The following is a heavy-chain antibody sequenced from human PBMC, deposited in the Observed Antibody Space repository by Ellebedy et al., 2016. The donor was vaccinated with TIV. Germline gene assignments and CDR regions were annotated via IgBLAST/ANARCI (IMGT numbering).Heavy chain of an antibody. CDR1: GFTFSSYA. V-gene: IGHV3-23*01. D-gene: IGHD2-21*02. J-gene: IGHJ6*03. Sequence: GGSLRLXCAASGFTFSSYAMSWVRQAPGRRLDWVSAISGSGGSTHYVDSVRGRFTISRDNSKNTLYLQMTSLRAEDTAVYYCARAPTAIFAHFYYYYYYMDVWGKGTTVTVSS. CDR3: ARAPTAIFAHFYYYYYYMDV. CDR2: ISGSGGST.